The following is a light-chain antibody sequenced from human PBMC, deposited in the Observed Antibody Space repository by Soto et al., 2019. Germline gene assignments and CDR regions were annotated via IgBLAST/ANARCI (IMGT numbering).Light chain of an antibody. J-gene: IGLJ2*01. Sequence: QDVLTQPPSVSGAPGQRVTISCTGSSSNIGAGYDVHWYQQLPGTAPKLLIYGNSNRPSGVPDRFSGSKSGTSASLAITGLQAEDEADYYCQSYDSSLSALFGGGTKVTVL. CDR3: QSYDSSLSAL. CDR1: SSNIGAGYD. CDR2: GNS. V-gene: IGLV1-40*01.